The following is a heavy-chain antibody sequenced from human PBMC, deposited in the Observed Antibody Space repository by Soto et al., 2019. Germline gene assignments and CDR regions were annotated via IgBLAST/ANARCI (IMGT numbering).Heavy chain of an antibody. CDR3: ARDSTVYYSGFHS. D-gene: IGHD5-12*01. V-gene: IGHV1-69*08. CDR2: VIPFLSIA. J-gene: IGHJ5*02. Sequence: QVHLVQSGAEVRKPGSSVKVSCKTSGGTFSSYTISWVRQAPGQGLEWMGRVIPFLSIANYAQKFLGRVTIAADNSTSTAYMELSSLRSEDTAVYYCARDSTVYYSGFHSWGQGTLVIVSS. CDR1: GGTFSSYT.